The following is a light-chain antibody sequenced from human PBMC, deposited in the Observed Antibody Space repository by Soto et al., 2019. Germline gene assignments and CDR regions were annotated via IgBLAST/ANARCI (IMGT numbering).Light chain of an antibody. J-gene: IGKJ1*01. Sequence: IVMTHSPETLSVSPWQSSTLSFSASRSVSSSLAWFQQKPGRAPRLLVYGASTRATGIPARFSGSGSGTEFTLTISSLQSEDFAVYFCQQYDNWPSCTFGQGTKVDTK. CDR3: QQYDNWPSCT. CDR1: RSVSSS. V-gene: IGKV3-15*01. CDR2: GAS.